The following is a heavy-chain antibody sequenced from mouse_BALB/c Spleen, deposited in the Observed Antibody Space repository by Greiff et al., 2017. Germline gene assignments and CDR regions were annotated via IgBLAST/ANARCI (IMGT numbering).Heavy chain of an antibody. V-gene: IGHV1-54*01. CDR2: INPGSGGT. Sequence: VKLMESGAELVRPGTSVKVSCKASGYAFTNYLIEWVKQRPGQGLEWIGVINPGSGGTNYNEKFKGKATLTADKSSSTAYMQLSSLTSDDSAVYFCARAGYYYGSSYVYAMDYWGQGTSVTVSS. D-gene: IGHD1-1*01. J-gene: IGHJ4*01. CDR1: GYAFTNYL. CDR3: ARAGYYYGSSYVYAMDY.